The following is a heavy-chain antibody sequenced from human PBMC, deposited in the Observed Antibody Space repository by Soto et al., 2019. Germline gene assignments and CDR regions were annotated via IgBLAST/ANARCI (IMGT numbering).Heavy chain of an antibody. J-gene: IGHJ3*02. CDR3: ARDAHMITFGGDAFGI. D-gene: IGHD3-16*01. Sequence: QVQLVESGGGVVQPGRSLRLSCAASGFTFSSYGMHWVRQAPGKGLEWVAVIWYDGSNKYYADSVKGRFTISRDNSKNTLYLQMNSLRAEDTAVYYCARDAHMITFGGDAFGIWGQGTMVTVSS. CDR1: GFTFSSYG. V-gene: IGHV3-33*01. CDR2: IWYDGSNK.